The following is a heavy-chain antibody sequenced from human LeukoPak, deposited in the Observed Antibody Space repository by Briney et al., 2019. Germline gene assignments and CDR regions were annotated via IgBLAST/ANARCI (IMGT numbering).Heavy chain of an antibody. J-gene: IGHJ5*02. CDR2: IYYGGST. D-gene: IGHD6-19*01. CDR1: GGSISDGSYY. CDR3: ARERAVAGIGDWFDP. V-gene: IGHV4-39*07. Sequence: SETLSLTCTVSGGSISDGSYYWGWIRQPPGKGLEWIASIYYGGSTYYNPSLKSRVTISVDTSKNQFSLKLSSVTAADTAVYYCARERAVAGIGDWFDPWGQGTLVTVSS.